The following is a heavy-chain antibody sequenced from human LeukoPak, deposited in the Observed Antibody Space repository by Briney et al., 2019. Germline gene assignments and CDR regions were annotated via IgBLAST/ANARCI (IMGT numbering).Heavy chain of an antibody. V-gene: IGHV1-69*04. J-gene: IGHJ4*02. Sequence: SVKVSCKASGGTFSSYTISWVRHAPGQGLEWMGRIIPILGIANYAQKFQGRVTITADKSTSTAYMELSSLRSEDTAVYYCARDFGWPNELDYWGQGTLVTVSS. D-gene: IGHD1-1*01. CDR3: ARDFGWPNELDY. CDR1: GGTFSSYT. CDR2: IIPILGIA.